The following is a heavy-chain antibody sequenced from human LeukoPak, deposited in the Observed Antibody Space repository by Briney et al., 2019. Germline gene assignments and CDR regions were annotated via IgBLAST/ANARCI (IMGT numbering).Heavy chain of an antibody. J-gene: IGHJ4*02. D-gene: IGHD3-10*01. CDR3: ARGGRTHYYGSGSYPAFDY. CDR2: IYHSGNT. Sequence: SETLSLTCAVSGYSISSAYYWGWIRQPPRKGLEWIGSIYHSGNTYYNASLKSRVTISVDTSKNQFSLKLSSVTAADTAVYYCARGGRTHYYGSGSYPAFDYWGQGTLVTVSS. V-gene: IGHV4-38-2*01. CDR1: GYSISSAYY.